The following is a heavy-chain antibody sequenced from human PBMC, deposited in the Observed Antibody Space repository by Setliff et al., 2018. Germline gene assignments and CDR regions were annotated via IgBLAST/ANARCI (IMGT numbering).Heavy chain of an antibody. CDR3: ARSASDWAAAGEFDY. D-gene: IGHD6-13*01. Sequence: SETLSLTCAVYGGSFSGYYWSWIRQPPGKGLEWIGYIYYSGSTNYNPSLKSRVTISVDTSKNQFSLKLSSVTAADTAVYYCARSASDWAAAGEFDYWGQGTLVTVSS. V-gene: IGHV4-59*12. CDR2: IYYSGST. CDR1: GGSFSGYY. J-gene: IGHJ4*02.